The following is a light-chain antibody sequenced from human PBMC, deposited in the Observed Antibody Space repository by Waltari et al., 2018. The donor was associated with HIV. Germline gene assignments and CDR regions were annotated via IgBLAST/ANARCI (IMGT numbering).Light chain of an antibody. CDR3: LSAVNNVGYGV. V-gene: IGLV3-10*01. CDR1: SLARKY. Sequence: SYELTQPPSVSVSPGQTARITCSGDSLARKYAYWYRQRSGQAPVLVIYDDINRPSGIPEGLRGSRSGNMGCLTISGAQVEEEGDYHGLSAVNNVGYGVFGGGTKLTVL. J-gene: IGLJ2*01. CDR2: DDI.